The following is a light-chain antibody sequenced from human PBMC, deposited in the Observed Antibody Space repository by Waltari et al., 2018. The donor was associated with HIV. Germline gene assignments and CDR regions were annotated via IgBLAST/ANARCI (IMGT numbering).Light chain of an antibody. J-gene: IGLJ2*01. CDR1: SSNSGSNY. CDR2: RNN. CDR3: AAWDDSLRGVV. Sequence: QSVLTQPPSASGTPGQRVPISCSGSSSNSGSNYVYWYQQLPGRAPKLLIDRNNQRPSGVPDRFSGSKSGTSASLAISGLRSDDEADYYCAAWDDSLRGVVFGGGAKLTVL. V-gene: IGLV1-47*01.